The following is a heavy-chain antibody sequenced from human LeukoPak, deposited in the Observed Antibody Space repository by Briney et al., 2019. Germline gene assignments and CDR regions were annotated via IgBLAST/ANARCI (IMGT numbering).Heavy chain of an antibody. D-gene: IGHD3-10*01. V-gene: IGHV3-30*01. Sequence: GGSLRLSCAASGFTFSSYAMHWVRQAPGKGLEWVAVISYDGSNKYYADSVKGRFTISRDNSKNTLYLQMNSLRAEDTAVYYCARASPGDACFDYWGQGTLVTVSS. CDR2: ISYDGSNK. J-gene: IGHJ4*02. CDR1: GFTFSSYA. CDR3: ARASPGDACFDY.